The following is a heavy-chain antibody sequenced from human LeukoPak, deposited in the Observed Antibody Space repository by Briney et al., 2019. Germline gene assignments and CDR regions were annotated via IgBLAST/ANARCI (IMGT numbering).Heavy chain of an antibody. CDR2: INPSGGST. V-gene: IGHV1-46*01. D-gene: IGHD2-21*01. CDR3: ARAGIGVPY. Sequence: ASVKVSCKASGYTFTTYYMHWVRQAPGQGLEWMGIINPSGGSTTYAQKFQGRVTMTRDTSTSTVYMELSSLRSEDTAMYYCARAGIGVPYWGLGTLVTVSS. J-gene: IGHJ4*02. CDR1: GYTFTTYY.